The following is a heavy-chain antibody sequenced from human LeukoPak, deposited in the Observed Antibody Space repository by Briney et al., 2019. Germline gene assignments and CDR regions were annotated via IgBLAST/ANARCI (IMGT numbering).Heavy chain of an antibody. Sequence: GASVKVSCKASGYTFTSYGISWVRQAPGQGLEWMGWISAYNGNTNYAQKLQGRVTVTTDTSTSTAYMELRSLRSDDTAVYYCAVVGVVVPAATPFEYWGQGTLVTVSS. CDR3: AVVGVVVPAATPFEY. D-gene: IGHD2-2*01. CDR2: ISAYNGNT. J-gene: IGHJ4*02. V-gene: IGHV1-18*01. CDR1: GYTFTSYG.